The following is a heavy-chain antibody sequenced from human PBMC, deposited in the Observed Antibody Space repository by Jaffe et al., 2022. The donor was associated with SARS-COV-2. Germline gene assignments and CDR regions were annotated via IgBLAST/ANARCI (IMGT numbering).Heavy chain of an antibody. Sequence: QVQLVESGGGVVQPGRSLRLSCAASGFTFSSYGMHWVRQAPGKGLEWVAVISYDGSNKYYADSVKGRFTISRDNSKNTLYLQMNSLRAEDTAVYYCAKDDYGGEAGYWGQGTLVTVSS. CDR2: ISYDGSNK. CDR1: GFTFSSYG. J-gene: IGHJ4*02. CDR3: AKDDYGGEAGY. D-gene: IGHD4-17*01. V-gene: IGHV3-30*18.